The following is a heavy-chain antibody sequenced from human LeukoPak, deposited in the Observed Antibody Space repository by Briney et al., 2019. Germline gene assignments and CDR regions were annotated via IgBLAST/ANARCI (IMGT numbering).Heavy chain of an antibody. D-gene: IGHD3-22*01. CDR1: GGSISCNSYY. CDR3: ARHPTIYDSSGYYGAFDY. Sequence: SETLSLTCTVSGGSISCNSYYWGWIRQPPGKGLEWIGSISYSGSTYYNPSLKSRVTISVDTSRNQFSLKLSSVTAADTAVYYCARHPTIYDSSGYYGAFDYWGQGTLVTVSS. CDR2: ISYSGST. V-gene: IGHV4-39*01. J-gene: IGHJ4*02.